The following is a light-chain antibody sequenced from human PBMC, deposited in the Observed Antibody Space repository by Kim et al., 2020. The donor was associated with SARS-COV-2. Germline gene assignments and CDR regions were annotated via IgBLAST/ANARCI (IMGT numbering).Light chain of an antibody. CDR3: TSRDTKM. CDR1: SLRTYY. J-gene: IGLJ3*02. V-gene: IGLV3-19*01. CDR2: GKN. Sequence: AVSVALGQTVRITCQGDSLRTYYASWYQQKPGQAPVLVVYGKNYRPSGIPERFSGSYSGNTASLTITGAQAEDEADYYCTSRDTKMFGGGTKVTVL.